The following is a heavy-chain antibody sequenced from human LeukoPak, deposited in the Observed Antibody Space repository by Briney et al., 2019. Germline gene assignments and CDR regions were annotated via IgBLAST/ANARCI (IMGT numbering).Heavy chain of an antibody. CDR3: ARDNYINSPRDY. CDR2: INPNSGGT. V-gene: IGHV1-2*02. CDR1: GYTFTGYY. D-gene: IGHD4-11*01. J-gene: IGHJ4*02. Sequence: ASVKVSCKASGYTFTGYYMHWVRQAPGQGLEWMGWINPNSGGTNYAQKFQGRVTMTRDPSISTAYMELSSLRSDDTAVYYCARDNYINSPRDYWGQGTLVTVSS.